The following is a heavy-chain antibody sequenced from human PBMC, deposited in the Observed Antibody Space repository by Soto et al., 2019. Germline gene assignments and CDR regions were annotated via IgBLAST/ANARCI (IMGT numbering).Heavy chain of an antibody. CDR2: IYHSGST. D-gene: IGHD4-17*01. CDR3: ARDTYGDLDY. V-gene: IGHV4-30-2*01. Sequence: PSETLSLTCAVSGGSISSGGYSWSWIRQPPGKGLEWIGYIYHSGSTYYNPSLKSRVTISVDRSKNQFSLKLSSVTAADTAVYYCARDTYGDLDYWGQGTLVTVPQ. CDR1: GGSISSGGYS. J-gene: IGHJ4*02.